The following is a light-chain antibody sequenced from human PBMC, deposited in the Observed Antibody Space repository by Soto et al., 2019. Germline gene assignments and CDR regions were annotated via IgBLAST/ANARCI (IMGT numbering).Light chain of an antibody. CDR2: AAS. CDR3: QQSYCSPVT. CDR1: QSISSY. V-gene: IGKV1-39*01. J-gene: IGKJ1*01. Sequence: DIPLTQSPSSLSASVGDRVTITCRASQSISSYLNWYQQKPGKVPKLLIYAASNLQSGVPSRLSGSGSGTDFTLTISSLQPDDFATYYCQQSYCSPVTFGQGTKVEIK.